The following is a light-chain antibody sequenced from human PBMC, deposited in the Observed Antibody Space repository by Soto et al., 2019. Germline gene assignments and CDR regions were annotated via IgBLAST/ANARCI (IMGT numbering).Light chain of an antibody. J-gene: IGLJ2*01. Sequence: QSALTQPASVSGSPGQSITISCTGTSSDVGHYNYVSWYQQYPGKAPKLMIYDVNTRPSGVSNRFSGSKSGNTASLTISGLQAEDEGDYYCCSYTSSSTRIFGGGTKLTVL. CDR1: SSDVGHYNY. CDR3: CSYTSSSTRI. CDR2: DVN. V-gene: IGLV2-14*01.